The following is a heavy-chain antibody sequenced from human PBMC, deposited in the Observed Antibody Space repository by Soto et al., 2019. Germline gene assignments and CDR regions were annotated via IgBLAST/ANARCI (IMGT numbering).Heavy chain of an antibody. V-gene: IGHV1-18*01. CDR2: ISAYNGNT. D-gene: IGHD3-3*01. CDR1: GYTFTNYG. Sequence: QIQLVQSGAEVKKPGASVKVSCKASGYTFTNYGISWVRQAPGQGLVWMGWISAYNGNTNYAQKFQGRVTLTTDTSTSTAYMQLRSLRSDDTAVYYCAREVYYELWSGFAYWGQGTLVTVSS. CDR3: AREVYYELWSGFAY. J-gene: IGHJ4*02.